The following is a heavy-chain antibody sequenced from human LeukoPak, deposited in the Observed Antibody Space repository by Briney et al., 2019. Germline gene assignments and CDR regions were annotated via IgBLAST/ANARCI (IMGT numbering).Heavy chain of an antibody. Sequence: GGSLRLSCAASGFSFSSYSMNWVRQAPGKGLEWVSFISTSSSYIYYADSVKGRFTISRDNARNSLYLQTNSLRAEDTAVYYCARGGGEFNNWGQGTLVTVSS. J-gene: IGHJ4*02. CDR1: GFSFSSYS. CDR3: ARGGGEFNN. D-gene: IGHD2-15*01. V-gene: IGHV3-21*04. CDR2: ISTSSSYI.